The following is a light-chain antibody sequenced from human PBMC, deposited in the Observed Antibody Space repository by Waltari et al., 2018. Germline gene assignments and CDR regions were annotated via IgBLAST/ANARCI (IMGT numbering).Light chain of an antibody. V-gene: IGLV10-54*04. Sequence: QAGLTQPPSVSKGLRQTVPLTCTGSRNDIGNEGAARLQQHQGHPPKLLSYRNDYRPSGISERFSASRSGNTASLTITGLQPEDEADYYCSAWDRSLSAVVFGGGTKLTVL. J-gene: IGLJ2*01. CDR3: SAWDRSLSAVV. CDR1: RNDIGNEG. CDR2: RND.